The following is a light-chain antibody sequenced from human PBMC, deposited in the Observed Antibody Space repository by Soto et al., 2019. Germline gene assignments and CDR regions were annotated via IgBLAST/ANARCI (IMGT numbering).Light chain of an antibody. J-gene: IGKJ2*01. Sequence: IQMPQSPSSLSTSVGDRVTITCRSNQSIVNYLNWYQHKPGRAPKLLISGASTLQNAVPSRFSGSGSGTDFVLTINTLQAEDFATYYCQQSFSTPPSFGQWTKLEIK. CDR1: QSIVNY. CDR2: GAS. V-gene: IGKV1-39*01. CDR3: QQSFSTPPS.